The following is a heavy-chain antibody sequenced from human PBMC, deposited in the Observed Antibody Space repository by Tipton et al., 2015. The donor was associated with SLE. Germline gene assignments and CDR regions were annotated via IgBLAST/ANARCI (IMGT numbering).Heavy chain of an antibody. J-gene: IGHJ3*02. V-gene: IGHV3-13*01. CDR3: AREQWVAAAGPDAFDI. CDR1: GFTFSSYD. Sequence: GSLRLSCAASGFTFSSYDMHWVRQATGKGLEWVSAIGTAGDTYYPGSVKGRFTISRENAKNSLYLQMNSLRAGDTAVYYCAREQWVAAAGPDAFDIWGQGTMVTVSS. D-gene: IGHD6-13*01. CDR2: IGTAGDT.